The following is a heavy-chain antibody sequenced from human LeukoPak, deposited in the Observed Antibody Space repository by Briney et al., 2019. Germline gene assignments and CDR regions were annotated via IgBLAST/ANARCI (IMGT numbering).Heavy chain of an antibody. Sequence: GGSLRLSCAASGITLSTYWMSWVRQAPGKGLEWVANIKQDGSEKNYVDSVKGRFTISRDNAKNSLYLQMNSLRAEDTALDYCARGGLYWHIWGQGTMVTVSS. CDR1: GITLSTYW. D-gene: IGHD2-15*01. CDR2: IKQDGSEK. V-gene: IGHV3-7*04. J-gene: IGHJ3*02. CDR3: ARGGLYWHI.